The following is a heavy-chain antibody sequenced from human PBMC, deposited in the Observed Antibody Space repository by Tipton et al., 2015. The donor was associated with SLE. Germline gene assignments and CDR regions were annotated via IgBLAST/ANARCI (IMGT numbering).Heavy chain of an antibody. J-gene: IGHJ6*02. CDR2: IWWNGGSI. D-gene: IGHD2-2*01. V-gene: IGHV3-9*01. CDR3: ARGSSTSDSYYYYGMDV. CDR1: GFTFDDYA. Sequence: SLRLSCVGSGFTFDDYAMHWVRQMPGKGLEWVSGIWWNGGSIAYAGSVKGRFIISRDNAKNSLYLQMNSLRAEDTAVYYCARGSSTSDSYYYYGMDVWGQGTTVTVSS.